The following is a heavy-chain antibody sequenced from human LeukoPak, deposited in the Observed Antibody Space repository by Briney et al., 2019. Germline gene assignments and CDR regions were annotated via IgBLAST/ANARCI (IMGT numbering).Heavy chain of an antibody. CDR2: INPNSGGT. D-gene: IGHD6-19*01. Sequence: GASVKVSCKASGYTFTGYYMHWVRQAPGQGLEWMGWINPNSGGTNYAQKFQGRVTMTRDTSISTAYMELSRLRSDDTAVYYCARDFGFGYSSGWPVDYWGQGTLVTVSS. J-gene: IGHJ4*02. V-gene: IGHV1-2*02. CDR1: GYTFTGYY. CDR3: ARDFGFGYSSGWPVDY.